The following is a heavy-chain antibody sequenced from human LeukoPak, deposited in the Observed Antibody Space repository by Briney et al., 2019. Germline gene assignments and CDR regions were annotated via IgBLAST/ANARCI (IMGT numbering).Heavy chain of an antibody. CDR2: IYYSGST. D-gene: IGHD3-22*01. CDR3: ARGGMIVVVRYWFDP. CDR1: GGSISSGDYY. V-gene: IGHV4-30-4*01. J-gene: IGHJ5*02. Sequence: SETLSLTCTVSGGSISSGDYYWSWIRQPPGKGLEWIGYIYYSGSTYYNPSLKSRVTISVDTSKNQFSLKLSSVTAADTAVYYCARGGMIVVVRYWFDPWGQGTLVTVSS.